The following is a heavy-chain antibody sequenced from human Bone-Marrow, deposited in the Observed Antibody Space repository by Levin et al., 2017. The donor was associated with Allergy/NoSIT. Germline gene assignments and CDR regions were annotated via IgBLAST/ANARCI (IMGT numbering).Heavy chain of an antibody. Sequence: GGSLRLSCAVSGFTFSSNGMTWVRQAPGKGLEWVSSISRSGSRTYYADSVKGRFTISRDNSKNTLSLQMNSLRAEDTAVYHCASGYSSSYYSFVYWGQGTLVTVSS. D-gene: IGHD1-26*01. CDR2: ISRSGSRT. CDR1: GFTFSSNG. J-gene: IGHJ4*02. V-gene: IGHV3-23*01. CDR3: ASGYSSSYYSFVY.